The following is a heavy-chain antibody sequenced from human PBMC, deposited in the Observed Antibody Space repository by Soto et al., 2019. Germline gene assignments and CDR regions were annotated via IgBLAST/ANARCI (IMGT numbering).Heavy chain of an antibody. V-gene: IGHV1-18*01. CDR3: ARTIYSSGWYYFDY. CDR1: GYTFTSYG. Sequence: ASVKVSCKASGYTFTSYGISWLRQAPGQGLEWLGWISTFKGNTKYAQMFQGRVTVTTDTSTNTVNMELRSLGSDDTATYYCARTIYSSGWYYFDYWGQGTPVTVSS. J-gene: IGHJ4*02. D-gene: IGHD6-19*01. CDR2: ISTFKGNT.